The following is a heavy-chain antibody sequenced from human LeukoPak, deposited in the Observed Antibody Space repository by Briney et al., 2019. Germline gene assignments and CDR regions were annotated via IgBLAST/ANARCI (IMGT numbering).Heavy chain of an antibody. J-gene: IGHJ4*02. CDR2: INHSGST. CDR1: GGSFSGYY. Sequence: PSETLSLTCAVYGGSFSGYYWSWIRQPPGKGLEWIGEINHSGSTNYNPSLKSRVTISVDTSKNQFSLKLSSVTAADTAVYYCARLGSGSYRYWGQGTLVTVSS. D-gene: IGHD3-10*01. CDR3: ARLGSGSYRY. V-gene: IGHV4-34*01.